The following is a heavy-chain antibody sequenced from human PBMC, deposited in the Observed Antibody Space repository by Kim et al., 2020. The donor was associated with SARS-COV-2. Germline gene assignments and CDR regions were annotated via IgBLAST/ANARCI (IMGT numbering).Heavy chain of an antibody. V-gene: IGHV3-9*01. Sequence: GGSLRLSCAASGFTFDDFAMHWVRQTPGKGLEWVSGISWNSGGIGYADSVQGRFTISRDSAKSSLYLQMNSLRPEDTALYYCARDPMSDCGGDCYSRGWYFDLWGRGTLVTVSS. J-gene: IGHJ2*01. CDR1: GFTFDDFA. D-gene: IGHD2-21*02. CDR2: ISWNSGGI. CDR3: ARDPMSDCGGDCYSRGWYFDL.